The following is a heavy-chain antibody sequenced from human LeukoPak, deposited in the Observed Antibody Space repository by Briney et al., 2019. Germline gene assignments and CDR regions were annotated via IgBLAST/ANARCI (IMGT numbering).Heavy chain of an antibody. CDR3: ARSGYDFWSGYSHNWFGP. Sequence: SETLSLTCTVSGGSISSYYWSWIRQPPGKGLEWIGYIYYSGSTNYNPSLKSRVTISVDTSKNQFSLKLSSVTAADTAVYYCARSGYDFWSGYSHNWFGPWGQGTLVTVSS. CDR2: IYYSGST. V-gene: IGHV4-59*01. D-gene: IGHD3-3*01. CDR1: GGSISSYY. J-gene: IGHJ5*02.